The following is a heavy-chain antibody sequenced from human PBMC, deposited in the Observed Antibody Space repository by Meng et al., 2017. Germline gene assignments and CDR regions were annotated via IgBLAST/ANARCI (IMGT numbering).Heavy chain of an antibody. V-gene: IGHV4-39*07. Sequence: SETLSLTCTVSGGSISSSSYYWGWIRQPPGKGLEWIGSIYYSGSTYYNPSLKSRVTISVDTSKNQFSLKLSSVTAADTAVYYCARIVGATNDAFDIWGQGTRVTVSS. CDR3: ARIVGATNDAFDI. D-gene: IGHD1-26*01. J-gene: IGHJ3*02. CDR1: GGSISSSSYY. CDR2: IYYSGST.